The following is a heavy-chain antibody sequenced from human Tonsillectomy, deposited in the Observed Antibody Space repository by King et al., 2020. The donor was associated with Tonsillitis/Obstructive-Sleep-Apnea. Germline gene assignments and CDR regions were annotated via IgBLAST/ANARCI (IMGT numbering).Heavy chain of an antibody. CDR2: ISGSGGST. Sequence: VQLVESGGGLVQPGGSLRLSCAASGFTFSSYAMSWVRQAPGKGLEWVSAISGSGGSTYYADSVKGRFTISRDNSKNTLYLQMNSLRADDTAVDYCAKEIPPLAYCSGGSCYPRGFDYWGQGTLVTVSS. CDR3: AKEIPPLAYCSGGSCYPRGFDY. V-gene: IGHV3-23*04. D-gene: IGHD2-15*01. J-gene: IGHJ4*02. CDR1: GFTFSSYA.